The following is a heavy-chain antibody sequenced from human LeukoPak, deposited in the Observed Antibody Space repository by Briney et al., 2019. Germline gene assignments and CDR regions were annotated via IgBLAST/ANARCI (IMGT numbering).Heavy chain of an antibody. CDR3: ARGRGIAVAGIRNWFDP. CDR1: GGSISSYY. J-gene: IGHJ5*02. CDR2: IYTSGST. Sequence: SETLSLTCTVSGGSISSYYWSWIRQPAGKGLEWIGRIYTSGSTNYNPSLKSRVTMSVDTSKNQFSLKLSSVTAADTAVYYCARGRGIAVAGIRNWFDPWGQGTLVTVSS. D-gene: IGHD6-19*01. V-gene: IGHV4-4*07.